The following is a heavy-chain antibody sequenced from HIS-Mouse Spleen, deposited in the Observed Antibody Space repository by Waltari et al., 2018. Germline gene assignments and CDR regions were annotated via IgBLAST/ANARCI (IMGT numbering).Heavy chain of an antibody. D-gene: IGHD6-13*01. V-gene: IGHV4-39*07. CDR2: IYYSGST. J-gene: IGHJ2*01. CDR1: GGSTSRRSYY. Sequence: QLQLQESGPGLVKPSETLSLTGTVSGGSTSRRSYYWGGRRQPPGKGLAWIGSIYYSGSTYYNPSLKSRVTISVDTSKNQFSLKLSSVTAADTAVYYCAREIPYSSSWYDWYFDLWGRGTLVTVSS. CDR3: AREIPYSSSWYDWYFDL.